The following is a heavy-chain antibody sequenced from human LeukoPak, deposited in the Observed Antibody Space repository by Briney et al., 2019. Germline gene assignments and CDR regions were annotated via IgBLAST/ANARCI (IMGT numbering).Heavy chain of an antibody. Sequence: SETLSLTCAVYGGSFSGYYWSWIRQPPGKGLEWIGEINHRGSTNYNPSLKSRVTISVDSSKNQFSLKLSSVTAADTAVYYCARARRLHYYGSGSPGFDYWGQGTLVTVYS. J-gene: IGHJ4*02. D-gene: IGHD3-10*01. CDR2: INHRGST. CDR1: GGSFSGYY. V-gene: IGHV4-34*01. CDR3: ARARRLHYYGSGSPGFDY.